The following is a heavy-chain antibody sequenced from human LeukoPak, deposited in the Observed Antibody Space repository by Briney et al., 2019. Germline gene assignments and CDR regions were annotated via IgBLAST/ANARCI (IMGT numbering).Heavy chain of an antibody. V-gene: IGHV3-23*01. Sequence: GGSLRLSCADSRFTFSSYTMNWVRQAPGKGLEWVSGISANAVSTYYADSVKGRFTISRDNSKNTLYLHMDRLGTEDTAVYYCASMPSTEIYYFYYVDVWGKGTTVTVSS. CDR3: ASMPSTEIYYFYYVDV. J-gene: IGHJ6*03. D-gene: IGHD2-2*01. CDR2: ISANAVST. CDR1: RFTFSSYT.